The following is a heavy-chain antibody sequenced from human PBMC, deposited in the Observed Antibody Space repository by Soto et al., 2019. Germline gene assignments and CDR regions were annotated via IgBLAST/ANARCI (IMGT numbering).Heavy chain of an antibody. D-gene: IGHD3-3*01. Sequence: PSETLSLTCTVSGGSISSGGYYWSWIRQPAGKGLEWIGRVYAAGNTNYNPSLTGRVTMSIDTSKKQFSLRMTSLTAADTAVYFCARVFDYWSGFYVYWGQGILVTVSS. J-gene: IGHJ4*02. CDR1: GGSISSGGYY. CDR3: ARVFDYWSGFYVY. V-gene: IGHV4-61*02. CDR2: VYAAGNT.